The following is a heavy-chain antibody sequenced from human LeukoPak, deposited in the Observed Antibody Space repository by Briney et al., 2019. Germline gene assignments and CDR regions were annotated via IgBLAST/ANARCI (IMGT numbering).Heavy chain of an antibody. Sequence: GGSLRLSCAASGFTFSSYAMHWVRQAPGKGLEWVAVISYDGSNKYYADSVKGRFTISRDNSKNTLYLQMNSLGAEDTAVYYCARSGAAFDYGDYEPLFDYWGQGTLVTVSS. CDR2: ISYDGSNK. V-gene: IGHV3-30-3*01. D-gene: IGHD4-17*01. J-gene: IGHJ4*02. CDR3: ARSGAAFDYGDYEPLFDY. CDR1: GFTFSSYA.